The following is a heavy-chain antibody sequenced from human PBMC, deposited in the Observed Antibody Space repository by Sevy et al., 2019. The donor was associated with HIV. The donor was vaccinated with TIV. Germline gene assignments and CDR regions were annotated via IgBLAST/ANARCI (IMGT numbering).Heavy chain of an antibody. D-gene: IGHD5-18*01. V-gene: IGHV3-23*01. CDR3: AKEFVEPLGGYSYGPPGY. Sequence: GGSLRLSCAASGFTFSSYAMSWVRQAPGKGLEWVSAISGSGGSTYYAASLKGRFTISRDNSKNTLYLQMNSLRAEDTAVYYCAKEFVEPLGGYSYGPPGYWGQGTLVTVSS. CDR2: ISGSGGST. J-gene: IGHJ4*02. CDR1: GFTFSSYA.